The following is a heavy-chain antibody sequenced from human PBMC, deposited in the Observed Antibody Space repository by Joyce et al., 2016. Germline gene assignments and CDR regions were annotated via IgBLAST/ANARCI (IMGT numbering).Heavy chain of an antibody. V-gene: IGHV1-3*01. CDR1: GYSFIGYA. CDR2: IKVANGDT. D-gene: IGHD6-13*01. CDR3: ASSGSSYYVWLDP. Sequence: QVHLVQSGAEVKKPGASVKVSCKASGYSFIGYAMHWVRQAPGQSLEWMGWIKVANGDTKYSQRFQDRVTLTKDTSASTAFMELRSLKSEDTAIYYCASSGSSYYVWLDPWGQGTLVAVSS. J-gene: IGHJ5*02.